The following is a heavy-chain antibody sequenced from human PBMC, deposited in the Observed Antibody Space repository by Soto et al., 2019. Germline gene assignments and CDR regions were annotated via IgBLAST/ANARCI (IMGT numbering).Heavy chain of an antibody. CDR1: GFAFRGFA. CDR3: AKSSVTTHHLDGYVDA. Sequence: EVQLVESGGTLVQPGRSLRLSCAASGFAFRGFAMHWVRQTPGKGLEWVSGITWNGVAMGYGDSVRGRFTISRDDAKNSLYLQMNSLRPAETALYNCAKSSVTTHHLDGYVDAWGKGTSVTV. D-gene: IGHD1-1*01. V-gene: IGHV3-9*01. CDR2: ITWNGVAM. J-gene: IGHJ6*03.